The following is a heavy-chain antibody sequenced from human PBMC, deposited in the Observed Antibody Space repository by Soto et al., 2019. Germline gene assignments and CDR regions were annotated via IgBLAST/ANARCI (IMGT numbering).Heavy chain of an antibody. V-gene: IGHV3-30-3*01. CDR3: ARDHTGITTTGGGRIDY. J-gene: IGHJ4*02. CDR1: GFTFSSHA. D-gene: IGHD6-13*01. CDR2: ISYDGSTK. Sequence: QVQLVESGGGAVQPGRSLRLSCAASGFTFSSHAMHWVRQAPGKGLECVAIISYDGSTKYYGDSVRGRLTISRDNSKNTIYLQMTSLRAEGTAGYYCARDHTGITTTGGGRIDYWGQGTLVTVSS.